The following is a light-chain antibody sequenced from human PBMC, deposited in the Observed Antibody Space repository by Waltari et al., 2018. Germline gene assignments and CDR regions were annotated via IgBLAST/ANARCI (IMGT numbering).Light chain of an antibody. J-gene: IGKJ5*01. CDR2: TAS. V-gene: IGKV1-39*01. CDR1: QTINTF. CDR3: QQSYASLIT. Sequence: RVTITCRASQTINTFLNWYQQKPGKAPKLLIYTASSLPSGVPSRFSGSGSGTDFTLTISSLEPEDFATYYCQQSYASLITFGQGTRLDIK.